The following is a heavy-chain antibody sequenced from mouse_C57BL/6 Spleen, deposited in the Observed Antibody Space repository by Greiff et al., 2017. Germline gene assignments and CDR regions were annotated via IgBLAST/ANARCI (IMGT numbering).Heavy chain of an antibody. V-gene: IGHV1-59*01. CDR3: ARDGITTVVAPYYFDY. CDR1: GYTFTSYW. D-gene: IGHD1-1*01. J-gene: IGHJ2*01. CDR2: IDPSDSYT. Sequence: QVQLQQPGAELVRPGTSVKLSCKASGYTFTSYWMHWVKQRPGQGLEWIGVIDPSDSYTNYNQKFKGKATLTVDTSSSTAYMQLSSLTSEDSAVYYCARDGITTVVAPYYFDYWGQGTTLTVSS.